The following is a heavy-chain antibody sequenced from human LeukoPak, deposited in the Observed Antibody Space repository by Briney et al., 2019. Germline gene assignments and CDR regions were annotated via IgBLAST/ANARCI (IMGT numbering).Heavy chain of an antibody. D-gene: IGHD6-19*01. CDR1: GFTFSSYG. V-gene: IGHV3-30*18. Sequence: GGSLRLSCAASGFTFSSYGMHWVRQAPGKGLEWVAVISYGGSNKYYADSVKGRFTISRDNSKNTLYLQMNSLRAEDTAVYYCAKEQQWLVHHYWGQGTLVTVSS. J-gene: IGHJ4*02. CDR3: AKEQQWLVHHY. CDR2: ISYGGSNK.